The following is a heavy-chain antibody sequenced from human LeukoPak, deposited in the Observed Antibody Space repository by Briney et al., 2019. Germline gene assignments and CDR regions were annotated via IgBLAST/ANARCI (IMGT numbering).Heavy chain of an antibody. CDR3: ARDSSGYYDEHNWFDP. CDR1: GYSISSGYY. D-gene: IGHD3-22*01. V-gene: IGHV4-38-2*01. Sequence: SETLSLTCAVSGYSISSGYYWGWIRQPPGKGLEWIGSIHHSGSTYYNPSLKSRLTISVDTSKNQFSLKLSSVPAADTAVYYCARDSSGYYDEHNWFDPWGQGTLVTVSS. J-gene: IGHJ5*02. CDR2: IHHSGST.